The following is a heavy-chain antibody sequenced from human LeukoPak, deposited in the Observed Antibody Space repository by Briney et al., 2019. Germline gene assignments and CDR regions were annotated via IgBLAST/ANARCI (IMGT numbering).Heavy chain of an antibody. Sequence: PSETLSLTCTVSGGSISSYYWSWIRQPPGKGLEWIGYIYYSGSTYYNPSLKSRVTISVDRSKNQFSLKLSSVTAADTAVYYRARAPGDDAFDIWGQGTMVTVSS. V-gene: IGHV4-59*12. CDR3: ARAPGDDAFDI. D-gene: IGHD7-27*01. J-gene: IGHJ3*02. CDR1: GGSISSYY. CDR2: IYYSGST.